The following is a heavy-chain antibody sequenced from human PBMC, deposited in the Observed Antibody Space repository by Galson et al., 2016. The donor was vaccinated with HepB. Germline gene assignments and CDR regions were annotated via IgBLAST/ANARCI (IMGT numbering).Heavy chain of an antibody. V-gene: IGHV4-39*01. CDR3: ARHPTGYPNWFDA. J-gene: IGHJ5*02. Sequence: SETLSLTCAVSGGSISGGGYNWGWIRQTPGQGLEWIGTVYWAGTTCYNTSLSSRVTISIDTSRSQFSLKLISVTATDTAVYYCARHPTGYPNWFDAWGQGILVIVSS. CDR2: VYWAGTT. D-gene: IGHD3-9*01. CDR1: GGSISGGGYN.